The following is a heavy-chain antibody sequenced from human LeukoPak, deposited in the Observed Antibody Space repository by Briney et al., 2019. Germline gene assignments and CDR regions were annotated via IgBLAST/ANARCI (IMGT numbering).Heavy chain of an antibody. J-gene: IGHJ4*02. V-gene: IGHV1-2*02. CDR1: GYTFTGYY. Sequence: ASVKVSCKASGYTFTGYYMHWVRQAPGQGLEWMGWINPNSGGTNYAQKFQGRVTMTRDTSISTAYMELSRLRSDDTAVYYCARDGEYGSGSYSTDYFDYWGQGTLVTVSP. D-gene: IGHD3-10*01. CDR2: INPNSGGT. CDR3: ARDGEYGSGSYSTDYFDY.